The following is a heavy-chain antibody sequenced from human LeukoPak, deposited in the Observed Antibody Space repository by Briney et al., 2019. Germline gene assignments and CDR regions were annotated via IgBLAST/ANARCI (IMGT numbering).Heavy chain of an antibody. D-gene: IGHD3-10*01. V-gene: IGHV5-51*01. J-gene: IGHJ4*02. CDR2: IYPGDSDT. Sequence: GESLKISCKGSGYSFPSYWIGWVRQMSGKGLEWMGIIYPGDSDTRYSPSFQGQVTISADKSISTAYLQWSSLKAADTAMYYCAASTYGSGSYVGFDSWGQGTLVTVSS. CDR1: GYSFPSYW. CDR3: AASTYGSGSYVGFDS.